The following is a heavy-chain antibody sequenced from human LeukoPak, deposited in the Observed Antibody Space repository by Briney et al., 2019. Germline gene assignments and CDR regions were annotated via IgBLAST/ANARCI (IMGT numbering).Heavy chain of an antibody. D-gene: IGHD1-26*01. CDR2: ISYDGTTK. CDR3: ARVRIVGSTYDAFDI. V-gene: IGHV3-30*01. Sequence: PGRSLRLSCAASGFTFSTYAMHWVRQAPGKGLEWVAVISYDGTTKYHADSVKGRFTISRDNSKNTLYLQMNTLRAKDTAVYYCARVRIVGSTYDAFDIWGQGTMVTVSS. J-gene: IGHJ3*02. CDR1: GFTFSTYA.